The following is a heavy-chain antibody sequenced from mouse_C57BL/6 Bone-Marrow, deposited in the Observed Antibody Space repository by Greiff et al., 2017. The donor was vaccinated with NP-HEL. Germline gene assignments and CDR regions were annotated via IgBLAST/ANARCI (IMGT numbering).Heavy chain of an antibody. CDR3: AIEPRVYGYDGY. Sequence: EVKLMESGGGLVKPGGSLKLSCAASGFTFSSYAMSWVRQTPEKRLEWVATISDGGSYTYYPDNVKGRFTISRDNAKNNLYLQMSHLKSEDTAMYYCAIEPRVYGYDGYWGQGTTLTVSS. V-gene: IGHV5-4*01. CDR2: ISDGGSYT. D-gene: IGHD2-2*01. CDR1: GFTFSSYA. J-gene: IGHJ2*01.